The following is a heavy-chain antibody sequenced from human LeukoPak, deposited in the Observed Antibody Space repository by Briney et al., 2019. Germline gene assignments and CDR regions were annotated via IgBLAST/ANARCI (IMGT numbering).Heavy chain of an antibody. CDR2: ISYDGSNK. Sequence: GGSLRLSCAASGFTFSSYAMHWVRQAPGKGLEWVAVISYDGSNKYYADSVKGRFTISRDNSKNTLYLQMNSLRAEDTAVYYCASAYGLGIAVADYFDYWGQGTLVTVSS. CDR3: ASAYGLGIAVADYFDY. CDR1: GFTFSSYA. D-gene: IGHD6-19*01. J-gene: IGHJ4*02. V-gene: IGHV3-30*04.